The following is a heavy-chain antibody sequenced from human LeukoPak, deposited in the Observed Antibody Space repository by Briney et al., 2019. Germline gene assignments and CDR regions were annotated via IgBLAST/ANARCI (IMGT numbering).Heavy chain of an antibody. V-gene: IGHV3-74*01. D-gene: IGHD4-17*01. J-gene: IGHJ4*02. CDR2: IYIDGSST. Sequence: PGGSLRLSCAASGFTFSSYWMHWVRQAPGKGLVWVSRIYIDGSSTSYADSVKGRFTISRDNAKNTLYLQMNSLRAEDTAVYYCARGVRVTTVLDYWGQGTQVTVFS. CDR3: ARGVRVTTVLDY. CDR1: GFTFSSYW.